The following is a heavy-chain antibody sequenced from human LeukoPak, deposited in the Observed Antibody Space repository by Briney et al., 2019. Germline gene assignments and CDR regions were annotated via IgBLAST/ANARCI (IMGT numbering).Heavy chain of an antibody. CDR3: ARDRGARYYFDY. D-gene: IGHD3-10*01. V-gene: IGHV3-7*01. Sequence: GGSLRLSCPASGFIFSDYWMSWVRQAPGKGLEWVANIKHDGSEKYYVDSVKGRFTISRDNAKNSLYLQMNSLRAEDTAVYYCARDRGARYYFDYWGQGTLVTVSS. J-gene: IGHJ4*02. CDR2: IKHDGSEK. CDR1: GFIFSDYW.